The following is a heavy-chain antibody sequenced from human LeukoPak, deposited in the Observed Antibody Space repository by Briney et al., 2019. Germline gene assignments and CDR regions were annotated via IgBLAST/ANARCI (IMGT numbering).Heavy chain of an antibody. CDR3: GRVPSDFWSGYYSVVDV. D-gene: IGHD3-3*01. CDR2: INHSGST. V-gene: IGHV4-34*01. Sequence: KPSETLSLTCAVYVGSFSGYYWSWIRQPPGKGLEWIGEINHSGSTNYNPSLKSRVTISVDTSKNQFPLKLSSVTAADTAVYYCGRVPSDFWSGYYSVVDVWGKGTTVTVSS. J-gene: IGHJ6*04. CDR1: VGSFSGYY.